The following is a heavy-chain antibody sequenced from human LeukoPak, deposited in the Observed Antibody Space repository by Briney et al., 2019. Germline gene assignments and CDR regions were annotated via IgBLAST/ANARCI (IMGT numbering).Heavy chain of an antibody. D-gene: IGHD6-13*01. CDR1: GGTFSSYS. Sequence: AAVKVSCKASGGTFSSYSFSWVLQAPGQGLEGMGWISAGHGDTKYSQNFQGRVTITRDTTASTAYMELSSLRSEDTAVYYCARGSVSSRDFDYWGQGTLVTVSS. CDR3: ARGSVSSRDFDY. CDR2: ISAGHGDT. J-gene: IGHJ4*02. V-gene: IGHV1-3*01.